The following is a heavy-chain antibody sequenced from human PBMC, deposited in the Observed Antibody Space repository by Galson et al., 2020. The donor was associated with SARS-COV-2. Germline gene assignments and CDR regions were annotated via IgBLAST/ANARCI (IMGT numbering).Heavy chain of an antibody. Sequence: ETSETLSLTCTVSGGSISSDYWSWIRQPPGKGLEWIGYIYYSGSTNYNPSLKSRVTISVDTSKNQFSLKLSSVTAADTAVYYCARGDVGYCSGGSCYWCDPWGQGTLVTVSS. D-gene: IGHD2-15*01. CDR2: IYYSGST. V-gene: IGHV4-59*08. CDR1: GGSISSDY. J-gene: IGHJ5*02. CDR3: ARGDVGYCSGGSCYWCDP.